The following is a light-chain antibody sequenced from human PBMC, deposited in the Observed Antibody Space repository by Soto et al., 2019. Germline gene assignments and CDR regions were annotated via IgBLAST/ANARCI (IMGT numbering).Light chain of an antibody. V-gene: IGKV1-5*03. J-gene: IGKJ1*01. Sequence: DIQMTQSPSTLSASVGDRVTITCRASQSINSWLAWYQQKPGKAPNLLIYQASSLESGVPSRFSGSGSGTEFTLTISSLQPDDLATYYCQQYNVNPWTFGQWTKVDI. CDR1: QSINSW. CDR3: QQYNVNPWT. CDR2: QAS.